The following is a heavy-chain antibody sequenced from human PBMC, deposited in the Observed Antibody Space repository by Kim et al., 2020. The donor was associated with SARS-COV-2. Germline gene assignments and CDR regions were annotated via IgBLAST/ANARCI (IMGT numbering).Heavy chain of an antibody. Sequence: GGSLRLSCAASGFTFSSYAMSWVRQAPGKGLEWLSPISGSGGSTYYADSVKGRFTISRDNSKNTLYLQMNSLRAEDTAVYYCARSYFDSSGYCDYWGQGTLVTVSS. D-gene: IGHD3-22*01. CDR1: GFTFSSYA. J-gene: IGHJ4*02. CDR2: ISGSGGST. V-gene: IGHV3-23*01. CDR3: ARSYFDSSGYCDY.